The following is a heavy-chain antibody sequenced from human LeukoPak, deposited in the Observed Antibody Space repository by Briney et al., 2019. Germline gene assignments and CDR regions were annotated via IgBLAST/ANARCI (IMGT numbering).Heavy chain of an antibody. Sequence: ASVKVSCKASGGTFSSYAISWVRQAPGQGLEWMGGIIPIFGTANYAQKLQGRVTITTDESTSTAYMELSSLRSEDTAVYYCASQQGDFWSGPKKQQAFDIWGQGTMVTVSS. D-gene: IGHD3-3*01. CDR3: ASQQGDFWSGPKKQQAFDI. V-gene: IGHV1-69*05. CDR2: IIPIFGTA. J-gene: IGHJ3*02. CDR1: GGTFSSYA.